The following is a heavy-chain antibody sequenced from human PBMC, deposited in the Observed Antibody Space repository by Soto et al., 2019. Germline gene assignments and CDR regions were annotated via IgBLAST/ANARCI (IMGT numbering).Heavy chain of an antibody. D-gene: IGHD6-19*01. CDR2: ISYDGSNK. CDR3: ARGVAAFYGTTTIAYYYYGMDV. CDR1: GFTFSSYA. J-gene: IGHJ6*02. V-gene: IGHV3-30-3*01. Sequence: GGSLRLSCAASGFTFSSYAMHWVRQAPGKGLEWVAVISYDGSNKYYADSVKGRFTISRDNSKNTLYLQMNSLRAEGTAVYYCARGVAAFYGTTTIAYYYYGMDVWGQGTTVTVSS.